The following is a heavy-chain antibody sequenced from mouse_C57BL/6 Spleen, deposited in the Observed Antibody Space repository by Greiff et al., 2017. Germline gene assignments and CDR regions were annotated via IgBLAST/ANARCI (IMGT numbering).Heavy chain of an antibody. D-gene: IGHD1-1*01. CDR3: ARQNYGSSYDWYFDV. Sequence: EVNVVESGGGLVKPGGSLKLSCAASGFTFSSYTMSWVRQTPEKRLEWVATISGGGGNTYYPDSVKGRFTISRDNAKNTLYLQMRSLRSDETALYYCARQNYGSSYDWYFDVWGTGTTVTVSS. CDR2: ISGGGGNT. CDR1: GFTFSSYT. J-gene: IGHJ1*03. V-gene: IGHV5-9*01.